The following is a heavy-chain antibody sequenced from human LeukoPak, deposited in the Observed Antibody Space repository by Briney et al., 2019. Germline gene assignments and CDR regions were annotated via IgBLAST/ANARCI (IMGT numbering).Heavy chain of an antibody. D-gene: IGHD3-10*01. CDR2: INPNSGGT. Sequence: ASVTVSCKASGYTFTGYYMHWVRQAPGQGLEWMGWINPNSGGTNYAQKFQGRVTMTRDTSISTAYMELSRLRSDDTAVYYCAREGITMVRANKGWFDPWGQGTLVTVSS. CDR1: GYTFTGYY. J-gene: IGHJ5*02. CDR3: AREGITMVRANKGWFDP. V-gene: IGHV1-2*02.